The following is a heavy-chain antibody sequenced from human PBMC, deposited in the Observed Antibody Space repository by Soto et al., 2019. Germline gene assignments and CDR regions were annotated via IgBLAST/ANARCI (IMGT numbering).Heavy chain of an antibody. J-gene: IGHJ4*02. V-gene: IGHV3-13*01. D-gene: IGHD4-17*01. Sequence: GGSLRLSCAASGFTFSSCVMSWVRQAPGKGLEWVSAIGTAGDTYYPGSVKGRFTISRENAKNSLYLQMNSLRAEDTAVYYCARENANYGPLDYWGQGTLVTVSS. CDR1: GFTFSSCV. CDR2: IGTAGDT. CDR3: ARENANYGPLDY.